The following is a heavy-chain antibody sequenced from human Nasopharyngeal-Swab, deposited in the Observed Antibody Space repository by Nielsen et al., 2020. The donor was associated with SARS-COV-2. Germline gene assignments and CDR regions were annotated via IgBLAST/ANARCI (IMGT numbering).Heavy chain of an antibody. CDR1: GFTFSSYG. CDR3: ARGVPAAAFDY. J-gene: IGHJ4*02. D-gene: IGHD2-2*01. Sequence: GASLKISCAASGFTFSSYGMHWVRQAPGKGLEWVAVIRYDGSNKYYADSVKGRFTISRDNSKNTLYLQMNSLRAEDTAVYYCARGVPAAAFDYWGQGTLVTVSS. CDR2: IRYDGSNK. V-gene: IGHV3-33*01.